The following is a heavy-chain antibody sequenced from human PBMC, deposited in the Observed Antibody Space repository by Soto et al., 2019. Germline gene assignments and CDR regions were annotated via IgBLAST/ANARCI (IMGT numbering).Heavy chain of an antibody. J-gene: IGHJ5*02. D-gene: IGHD4-17*01. V-gene: IGHV3-30-3*01. CDR3: ARADLTGTLSVFDP. CDR1: GFIFSSFA. CDR2: ISDDGSSK. Sequence: QVQLVESGGGVVQPGRSLRLSCAASGFIFSSFAMHWVRQAPGKGLEWVAFISDDGSSKYYADSVKGRFTISRDNSNNTLYLQMNSLSAEDTAVYYCARADLTGTLSVFDPWGQGTLVTVSS.